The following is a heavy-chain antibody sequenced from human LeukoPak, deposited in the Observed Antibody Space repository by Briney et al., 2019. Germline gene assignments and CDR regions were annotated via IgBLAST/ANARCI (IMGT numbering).Heavy chain of an antibody. Sequence: GGSVQVSFKASGYAFTSYGISWVRPAPGQGLEWMGWITPYNGNTNYTQKFQGGVTLTTDTSTSTAYMELRSLRSDDTAVYYCARDTGYINYDYYYSMDVWGKGTTVTVSS. J-gene: IGHJ6*03. CDR1: GYAFTSYG. V-gene: IGHV1-18*01. D-gene: IGHD6-13*01. CDR2: ITPYNGNT. CDR3: ARDTGYINYDYYYSMDV.